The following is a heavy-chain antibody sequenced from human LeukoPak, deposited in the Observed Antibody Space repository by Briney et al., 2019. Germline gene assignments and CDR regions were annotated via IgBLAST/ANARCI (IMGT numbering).Heavy chain of an antibody. CDR3: ARQYCSSTSCYGDDAFDI. Sequence: GGSLRLSCAASGFTFGSYAMHWVRQAPGKGLEWVAVISYDGSNKYYADSVKGRFTISRDNSKNTLYLQMNSLRAEDTAVYYCARQYCSSTSCYGDDAFDIWGQGTMVTVSS. V-gene: IGHV3-30*04. D-gene: IGHD2-2*01. J-gene: IGHJ3*02. CDR1: GFTFGSYA. CDR2: ISYDGSNK.